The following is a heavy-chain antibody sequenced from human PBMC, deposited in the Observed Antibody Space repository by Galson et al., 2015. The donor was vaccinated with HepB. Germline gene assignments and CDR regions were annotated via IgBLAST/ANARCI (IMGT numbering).Heavy chain of an antibody. CDR3: ARRICSSTSCPWYYGMDV. Sequence: SLRLSCAASGFTFSSYSMNWVRQAPGKGLEWVSYISSSSSTIYYADSVKGRFTISRDNAKNSLYLQMNSLRAEDTAVYYCARRICSSTSCPWYYGMDVWGQGTTVTVSS. J-gene: IGHJ6*02. V-gene: IGHV3-48*01. CDR1: GFTFSSYS. D-gene: IGHD2-2*01. CDR2: ISSSSSTI.